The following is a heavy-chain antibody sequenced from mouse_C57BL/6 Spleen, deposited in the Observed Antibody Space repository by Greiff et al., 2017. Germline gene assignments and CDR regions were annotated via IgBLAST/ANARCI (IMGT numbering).Heavy chain of an antibody. CDR2: ISYDGSY. J-gene: IGHJ3*01. D-gene: IGHD1-1*01. Sequence: EVKLEESGPGLVKPSQSLSLTCSVTGYSITSGYYWNWIRQFPGNKLEWMGYISYDGSYNSNQSLKNRISITRDTSKNQFFLTLNSVTTEDTATYYCARREYYYGSSPWFAYWGQGTLVTVSA. V-gene: IGHV3-6*01. CDR3: ARREYYYGSSPWFAY. CDR1: GYSITSGYY.